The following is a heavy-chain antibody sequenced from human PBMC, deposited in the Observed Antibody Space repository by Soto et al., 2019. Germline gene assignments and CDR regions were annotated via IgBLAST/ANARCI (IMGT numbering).Heavy chain of an antibody. V-gene: IGHV1-18*01. CDR3: ATEIVPGYMDV. J-gene: IGHJ6*03. CDR1: GGTFSSYA. CDR2: ISAYNGNT. D-gene: IGHD2-2*01. Sequence: ASVKVSCKASGGTFSSYAISWVRQAPGQGLEWMGWISAYNGNTNYAQKLQGRVTMTTDTSTSTAYMELRSLRSDDTAVYYCATEIVPGYMDVWGKGTTVTVSS.